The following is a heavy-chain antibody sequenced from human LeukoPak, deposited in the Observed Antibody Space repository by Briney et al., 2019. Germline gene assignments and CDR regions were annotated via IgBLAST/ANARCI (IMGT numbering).Heavy chain of an antibody. J-gene: IGHJ4*02. Sequence: AGGSLRLSCVASGLPICDFAMHWVRQAPGKGLEWVSLISGDGVSTFYADSVKGRFSISRDNSKNSLSLEMNSLRTEDTAMYYCARESGKFDYWGQGTLVAVSS. CDR1: GLPICDFA. CDR3: ARESGKFDY. V-gene: IGHV3-43*02. CDR2: ISGDGVST.